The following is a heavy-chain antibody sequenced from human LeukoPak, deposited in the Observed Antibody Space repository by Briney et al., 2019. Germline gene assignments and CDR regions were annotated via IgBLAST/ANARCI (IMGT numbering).Heavy chain of an antibody. CDR2: IYWDGDR. Sequence: SGPTLVNPTQTLTLTCTFSGFSLSTSGVGVGWIRQPPGKALEWLPLIYWDGDRRYSPSLESSLTITKDNSKIQVVLTMTNLDPVDTATYYCAHRRRSSGSGNWFDPWGQGTLVTVSS. V-gene: IGHV2-5*02. CDR3: AHRRRSSGSGNWFDP. CDR1: GFSLSTSGVG. D-gene: IGHD3-10*01. J-gene: IGHJ5*02.